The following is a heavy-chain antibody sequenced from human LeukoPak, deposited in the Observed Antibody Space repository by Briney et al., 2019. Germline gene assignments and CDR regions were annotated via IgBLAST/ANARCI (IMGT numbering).Heavy chain of an antibody. CDR3: ARVVLRLAYGVYYYYMDV. CDR1: AGSISGFY. J-gene: IGHJ6*03. D-gene: IGHD3-10*01. V-gene: IGHV4-34*01. CDR2: INHSGST. Sequence: SVTLSLTCAVYAGSISGFYWSWNRHPPGKGLEGCGEINHSGSTNNNPSLKSRVTISVATSKNQFSRKLSSVTAADTAVYYCARVVLRLAYGVYYYYMDVWGKGTTVTVSS.